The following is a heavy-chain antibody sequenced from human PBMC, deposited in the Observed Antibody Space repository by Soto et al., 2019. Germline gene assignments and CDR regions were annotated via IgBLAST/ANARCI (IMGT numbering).Heavy chain of an antibody. Sequence: GASVKVSCKASGSTLSSYAISWVRQAPGQGLEWMGGIIPIFGTANYAQKFQGRVTITADESTSTAYMELSSLRSEDTAVYYCARESSYQQLVLGNAFDIWGQGTMVTVSS. CDR3: ARESSYQQLVLGNAFDI. V-gene: IGHV1-69*13. D-gene: IGHD6-13*01. J-gene: IGHJ3*02. CDR2: IIPIFGTA. CDR1: GSTLSSYA.